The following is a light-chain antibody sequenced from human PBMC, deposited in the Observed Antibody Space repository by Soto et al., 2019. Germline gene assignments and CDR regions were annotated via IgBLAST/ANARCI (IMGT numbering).Light chain of an antibody. CDR3: QQYYNTPRA. CDR2: WAS. CDR1: QSVLYSSNNKNY. V-gene: IGKV4-1*01. J-gene: IGKJ2*01. Sequence: DIVMTQSPDSLAVSLGERATINCKSSQSVLYSSNNKNYLAWYQQKSGQPPKLLIYWASTRESGVPDRFSGSGSGTDFTLTISSLQAEDVAVYYCQQYYNTPRASGQGTKLEIK.